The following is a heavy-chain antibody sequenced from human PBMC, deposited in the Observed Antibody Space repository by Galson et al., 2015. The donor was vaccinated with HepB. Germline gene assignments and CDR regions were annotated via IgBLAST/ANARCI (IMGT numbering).Heavy chain of an antibody. CDR3: ARGGLDAYFDY. D-gene: IGHD3-16*01. J-gene: IGHJ4*02. Sequence: TLSLTCTVSGGSISSGDYYWTWIRQPPGKGLEWIGYISDSGITYYNPSLKSRINISVDTSKNQFSLKLSSVTAADTAVYYCARGGLDAYFDYWGQGTLITVSS. CDR1: GGSISSGDYY. V-gene: IGHV4-30-4*01. CDR2: ISDSGIT.